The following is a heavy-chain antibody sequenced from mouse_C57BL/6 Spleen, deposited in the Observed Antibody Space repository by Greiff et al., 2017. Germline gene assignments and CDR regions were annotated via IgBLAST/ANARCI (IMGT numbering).Heavy chain of an antibody. V-gene: IGHV1-82*01. J-gene: IGHJ3*01. D-gene: IGHD2-4*01. CDR3: ARNDYDDGFAY. CDR2: IYPGDGDT. CDR1: GYAFSSSW. Sequence: QVQLKQSGPELVKPGASVKISCKASGYAFSSSWMNWVKQRPGKGLEWIGRIYPGDGDTNYTGKFKGKATLTADKSSSTAYMQLSSLTSEDSAVYFCARNDYDDGFAYWGQGTLVTVSA.